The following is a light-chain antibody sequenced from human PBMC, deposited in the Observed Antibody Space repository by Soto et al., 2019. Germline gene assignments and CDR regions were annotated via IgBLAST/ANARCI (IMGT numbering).Light chain of an antibody. CDR1: SSNIGSHT. CDR2: SSN. Sequence: QSVLTQPPSASGTPGQRVTIPCSGSSSNIGSHTVNWYQQLPGTAPKLLVYSSNQRPSWGPDRFSGSKSGTSASLAISGLQSEDEADYYCAAWDGSLNGVVFGGGTKLTVL. CDR3: AAWDGSLNGVV. V-gene: IGLV1-44*01. J-gene: IGLJ2*01.